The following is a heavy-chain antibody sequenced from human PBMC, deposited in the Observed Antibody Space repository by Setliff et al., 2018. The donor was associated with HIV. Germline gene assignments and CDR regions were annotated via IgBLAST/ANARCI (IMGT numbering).Heavy chain of an antibody. D-gene: IGHD3-22*01. J-gene: IGHJ3*02. CDR2: IYTSGST. CDR1: GGSISSGSYY. CDR3: ARGGLVDSSGYYYRSGGAFDI. Sequence: SETLSLTCTVSGGSISSGSYYWSWIRQPAGKGLEWIGHIYTSGSTNSNPSLTSRVTISVDTPKNQFSLKLSRLRSDDTAVYYCARGGLVDSSGYYYRSGGAFDIWGQGTMVTVSS. V-gene: IGHV4-61*09.